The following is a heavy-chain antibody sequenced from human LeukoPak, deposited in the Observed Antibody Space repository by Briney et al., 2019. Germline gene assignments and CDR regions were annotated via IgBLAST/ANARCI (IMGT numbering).Heavy chain of an antibody. CDR3: ARIMAVRGAPDYFHYGIDV. J-gene: IGHJ6*02. CDR1: GGSISGYY. V-gene: IGHV4-59*01. CDR2: IYYSGST. Sequence: SETLSLTCTVSGGSISGYYWTWIRQPPGKGLECIGYIYYSGSTNYNPSLKSRVTISVGTSKNQFSLKLSSVTAADTAVYFCARIMAVRGAPDYFHYGIDVWGQGTTVTVSS. D-gene: IGHD3-10*01.